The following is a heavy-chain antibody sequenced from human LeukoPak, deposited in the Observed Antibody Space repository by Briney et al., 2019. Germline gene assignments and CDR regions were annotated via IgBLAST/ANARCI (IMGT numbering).Heavy chain of an antibody. CDR1: GFTFSTYW. CDR2: SNGDGSST. J-gene: IGHJ1*01. D-gene: IGHD3-22*01. Sequence: GGSLRLSCAASGFTFSTYWMHWVRQAPGKGLVWVSRSNGDGSSTNYADSVKGRSTISRGNPKNTLYLQINSLRAEDTAVYYCAAYDSSGYASKYFQHWGQGTLVTVSS. CDR3: AAYDSSGYASKYFQH. V-gene: IGHV3-74*01.